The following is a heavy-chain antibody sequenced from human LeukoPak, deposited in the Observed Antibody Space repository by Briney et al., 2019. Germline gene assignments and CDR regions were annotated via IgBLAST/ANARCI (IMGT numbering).Heavy chain of an antibody. CDR1: GGSISSNTYY. CDR2: IYYSGST. D-gene: IGHD3-22*01. V-gene: IGHV4-39*07. CDR3: ARDALPYYDSSGYYKTHDAFDI. Sequence: PSETLSLTCTVSGGSISSNTYYWGWIRQPPGKGLEWIGSIYYSGSTYYNPSLKSRVTISVDTSKNQFSLKLSSVTAADTAVYYCARDALPYYDSSGYYKTHDAFDIWGQGTTVTVSS. J-gene: IGHJ3*02.